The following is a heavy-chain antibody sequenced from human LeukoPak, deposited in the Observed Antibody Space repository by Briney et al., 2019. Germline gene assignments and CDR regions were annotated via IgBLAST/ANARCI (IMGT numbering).Heavy chain of an antibody. V-gene: IGHV4-39*07. CDR2: IYYGGST. CDR1: GGSISSSSYY. CDR3: ARGLRFLEWLPVKKNYYMDV. J-gene: IGHJ6*03. D-gene: IGHD3-3*01. Sequence: PSETLSLTCTVYGGSISSSSYYWLWVRRPPEKGLEWIGSIYYGGSTYYNPSLKSRVTISVDTSKNQFSLKLSSVTAADTAVYYCARGLRFLEWLPVKKNYYMDVWGKGTTVTVSS.